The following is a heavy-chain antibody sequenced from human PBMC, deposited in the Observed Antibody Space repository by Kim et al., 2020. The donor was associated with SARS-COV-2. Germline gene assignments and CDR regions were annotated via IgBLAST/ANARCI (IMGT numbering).Heavy chain of an antibody. CDR2: ISYDGSNK. J-gene: IGHJ4*02. D-gene: IGHD1-26*01. Sequence: GGSLRLSCAASGFTFSSYGMHWVRQAPGKGLEWVAVISYDGSNKYYADSVKGRFTISRDNSKNTLYLQMNSLRAEDTAVYYCAKVGGGATADYWGQGTLVTVSS. V-gene: IGHV3-30*18. CDR1: GFTFSSYG. CDR3: AKVGGGATADY.